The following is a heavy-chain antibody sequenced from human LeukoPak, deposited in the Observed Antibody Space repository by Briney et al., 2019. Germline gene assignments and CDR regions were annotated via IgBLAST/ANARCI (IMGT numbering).Heavy chain of an antibody. CDR1: GYTFTSYD. V-gene: IGHV1-2*02. Sequence: ASVKVSCKASGYTFTSYDINWVRQAPGQGLEWMGWINPNSGGTNYAQKFQGRVTMTRDTSISTAYMELSRLRSDDTAVYYCARDNRYCNGGYCSNWFDPWGQGTLVTVSS. CDR2: INPNSGGT. J-gene: IGHJ5*02. CDR3: ARDNRYCNGGYCSNWFDP. D-gene: IGHD2-15*01.